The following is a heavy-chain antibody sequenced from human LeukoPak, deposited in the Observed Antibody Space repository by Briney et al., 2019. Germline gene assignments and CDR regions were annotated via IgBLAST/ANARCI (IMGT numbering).Heavy chain of an antibody. Sequence: GGSLRLSCAASGFTFNTYTMNWVRQAPGKGLEWVSYISSSSSTIYYADSVKGRFTISRDNAKNSLYLQMNSLRAEDTAVYYCARVYCSSTSCYDVDFDYWGQGTLVTVSS. CDR3: ARVYCSSTSCYDVDFDY. V-gene: IGHV3-48*01. CDR1: GFTFNTYT. CDR2: ISSSSSTI. J-gene: IGHJ4*02. D-gene: IGHD2-2*01.